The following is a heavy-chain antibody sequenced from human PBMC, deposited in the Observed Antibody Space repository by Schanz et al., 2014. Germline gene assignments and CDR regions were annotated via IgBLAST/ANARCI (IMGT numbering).Heavy chain of an antibody. Sequence: EVQLVESGGNLVQPGGSLRLSCVASGFTFSSHSMNWVRQAPGQGLEWLSYISGSGNTIYYADSVKGRFTIFRDNAKNSLSLQMDRLRDEDTAVYYCARRYSGRYCFDYWGQGTLVAVSS. J-gene: IGHJ4*02. V-gene: IGHV3-48*02. D-gene: IGHD1-26*01. CDR3: ARRYSGRYCFDY. CDR1: GFTFSSHS. CDR2: ISGSGNTI.